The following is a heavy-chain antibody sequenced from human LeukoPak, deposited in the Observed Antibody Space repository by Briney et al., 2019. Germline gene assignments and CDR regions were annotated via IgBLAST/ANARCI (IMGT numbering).Heavy chain of an antibody. CDR3: AKGLVDVHDTTGYYSNWFDP. J-gene: IGHJ5*02. D-gene: IGHD3-22*01. CDR2: ISGSGANT. V-gene: IGHV3-23*01. CDR1: GGSISSGGYY. Sequence: ETLSLTCTVSGGSISSGGYYWTWIRQDPGKGLEWVSAISGSGANTYYADSVKGRFTISRDNSKNTLFLQMNSLRLEDTAVYYCAKGLVDVHDTTGYYSNWFDPWGQGTLITVSS.